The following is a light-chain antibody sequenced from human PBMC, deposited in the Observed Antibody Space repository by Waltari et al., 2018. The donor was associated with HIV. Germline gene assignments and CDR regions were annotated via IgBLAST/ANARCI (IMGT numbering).Light chain of an antibody. CDR1: QSVSSD. CDR2: AAS. CDR3: QQANSFPLT. J-gene: IGKJ4*01. V-gene: IGKV1-39*01. Sequence: DIQMTQSPSSLSASVGDRVIITCRASQSVSSDLNWYQQKPGKAPNLLIYAASTLQSGVPSRFSGSGSGTDFALTISSLQPEDYATYFCQQANSFPLTFGGGTRVEIK.